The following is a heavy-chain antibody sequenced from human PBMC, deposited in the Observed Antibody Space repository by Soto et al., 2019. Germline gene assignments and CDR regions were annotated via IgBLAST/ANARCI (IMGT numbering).Heavy chain of an antibody. CDR2: INHSGST. J-gene: IGHJ6*02. CDR1: GGSFSGYY. Sequence: SETLSLTGAVYGGSFSGYYWGWIRQPPGKGLEWIGEINHSGSTNYNPSLKSRVTISVDTSKNQFSLKLSSVTAADTAVYYCARGTHRRSGSSYYYYGMDVWGQGTTVTVSS. D-gene: IGHD3-22*01. V-gene: IGHV4-34*01. CDR3: ARGTHRRSGSSYYYYGMDV.